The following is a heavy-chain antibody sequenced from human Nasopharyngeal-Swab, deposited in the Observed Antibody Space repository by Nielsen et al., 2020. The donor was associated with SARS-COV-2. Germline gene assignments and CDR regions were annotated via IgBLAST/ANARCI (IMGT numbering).Heavy chain of an antibody. Sequence: SDTLSLTCTVSGGSISSGGYYWSWIRQHPGKGLEWIGYIYTSGSTNYNPSLKSRVTISVDTSKNQFSLKLSSVTAADTAVYYCARGGSTQQAPYYYGMDVWGQGTTVTVSS. V-gene: IGHV4-61*08. J-gene: IGHJ6*02. CDR2: IYTSGST. CDR3: ARGGSTQQAPYYYGMDV. D-gene: IGHD3-10*01. CDR1: GGSISSGGYY.